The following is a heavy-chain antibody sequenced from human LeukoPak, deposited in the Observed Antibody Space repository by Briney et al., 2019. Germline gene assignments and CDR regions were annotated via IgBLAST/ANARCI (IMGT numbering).Heavy chain of an antibody. CDR2: INWNGGST. CDR1: GFTFDDYG. D-gene: IGHD3-3*01. V-gene: IGHV3-20*04. CDR3: ARSKFDVLRFLEWFQGAFDI. Sequence: PGGSLRLSCAASGFTFDDYGMSWVRQAPGKGLEWVSGINWNGGSTGYADSVKGRFTISRDNAKNSLYLQMNSLRAEDTALYYCARSKFDVLRFLEWFQGAFDIWGQGKMDTVSS. J-gene: IGHJ3*02.